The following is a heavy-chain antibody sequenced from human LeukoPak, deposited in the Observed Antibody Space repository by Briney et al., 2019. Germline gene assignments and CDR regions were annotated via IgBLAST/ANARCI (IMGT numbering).Heavy chain of an antibody. Sequence: GGSLRLSCAASGFTFSSYWMNWVRQAPGKGLEWVSHITASGTATFYADSVKGRFTISRDNAKNSLYLQMNSLRDEDTAVYYCASSGSYRFDYWGQGTLVTVSS. J-gene: IGHJ4*02. D-gene: IGHD1-26*01. V-gene: IGHV3-48*02. CDR2: ITASGTAT. CDR3: ASSGSYRFDY. CDR1: GFTFSSYW.